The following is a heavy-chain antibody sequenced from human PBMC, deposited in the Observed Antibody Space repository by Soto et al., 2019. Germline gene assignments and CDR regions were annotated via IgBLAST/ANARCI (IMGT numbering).Heavy chain of an antibody. J-gene: IGHJ6*02. D-gene: IGHD3-22*01. Sequence: GESLKISCKGSGYSFTSYWIGWVRQMPGKGLEWMGIIYPGDSDTRYSPSFQGQVTISADKSISTAYLQWSSLKASDTAMYYCARQGPQMVEEYYYDSSGYYRTRGGYYYGMDVWGQGTTVTVSS. CDR2: IYPGDSDT. V-gene: IGHV5-51*01. CDR3: ARQGPQMVEEYYYDSSGYYRTRGGYYYGMDV. CDR1: GYSFTSYW.